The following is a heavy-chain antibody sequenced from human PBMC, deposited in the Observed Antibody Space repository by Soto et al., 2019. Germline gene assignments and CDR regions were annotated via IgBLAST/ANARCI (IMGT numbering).Heavy chain of an antibody. Sequence: GGSLRLSCAASGFTFSGYGMHWVRQAPGKGLEWVAVISYDGNNKYYADSVKGRFTISRDNSKNTLYLQMNSLRAEDTAVYYCAKGGRGTYYYYYGMDVWGQGATVTVSS. CDR2: ISYDGNNK. V-gene: IGHV3-30*18. CDR3: AKGGRGTYYYYYGMDV. D-gene: IGHD1-1*01. CDR1: GFTFSGYG. J-gene: IGHJ6*02.